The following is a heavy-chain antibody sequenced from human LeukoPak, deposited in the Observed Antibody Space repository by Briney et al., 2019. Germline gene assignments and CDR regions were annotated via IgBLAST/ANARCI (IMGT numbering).Heavy chain of an antibody. CDR3: ARRANSGSTKGAFDI. Sequence: PSETLSLTCTVFGDSISSLYYWDWIRQPPGKGLEWIGTFYHSGSTYYNSSLKSRVTISEDSSKKQISLKLNSATAADTAVYYCARRANSGSTKGAFDIWGQGTMVAVSS. D-gene: IGHD1-26*01. J-gene: IGHJ3*02. CDR1: GDSISSLYY. CDR2: FYHSGST. V-gene: IGHV4-38-2*02.